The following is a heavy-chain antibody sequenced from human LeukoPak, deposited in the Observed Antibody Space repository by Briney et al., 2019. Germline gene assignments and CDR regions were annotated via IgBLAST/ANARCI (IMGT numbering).Heavy chain of an antibody. CDR2: VRTKGNGYAT. D-gene: IGHD3-22*01. CDR1: GFTFSGSA. CDR3: SSYDNSGYYYRNY. Sequence: GGSLRLSCVASGFTFSGSAIHWVRQASGKGREWVGRVRTKGNGYATQYAAPVKGRFTISRDDSKNTAYLQMNSLKTEDTAVYFCSSYDNSGYYYRNYWGQGTLVTVSS. V-gene: IGHV3-73*01. J-gene: IGHJ4*02.